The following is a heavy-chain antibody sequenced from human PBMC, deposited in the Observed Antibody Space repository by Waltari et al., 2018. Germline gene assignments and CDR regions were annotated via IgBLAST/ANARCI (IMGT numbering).Heavy chain of an antibody. CDR1: GFPFSTYG. Sequence: EVQLLESGGDLVQPGGSLRLSCAAPGFPFSTYGMSWVRQDPGKVLEWVSSISGSGGSTYYADSVKCRFTISIDNYKNMLFLKMKSLRAKDTALDYCSKRGGDYWGQGTLVTVSS. CDR2: ISGSGGST. J-gene: IGHJ4*02. V-gene: IGHV3-23*01. D-gene: IGHD3-16*01. CDR3: SKRGGDY.